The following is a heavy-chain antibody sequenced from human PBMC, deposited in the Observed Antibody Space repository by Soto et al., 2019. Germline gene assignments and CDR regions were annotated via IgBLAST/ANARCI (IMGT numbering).Heavy chain of an antibody. Sequence: EVQLVESGGDLVQPGGSLGPSCAASGFTFGRSAMGWVRPAPGRGLEWVSTISGGGGDTFYADSVKGRFTISRDTSKYTLSLQMDTLRAEDTAVYYCAKGGRSSSGLDFDYWGQGTLVTVSS. D-gene: IGHD6-6*01. V-gene: IGHV3-23*04. CDR1: GFTFGRSA. J-gene: IGHJ4*02. CDR3: AKGGRSSSGLDFDY. CDR2: ISGGGGDT.